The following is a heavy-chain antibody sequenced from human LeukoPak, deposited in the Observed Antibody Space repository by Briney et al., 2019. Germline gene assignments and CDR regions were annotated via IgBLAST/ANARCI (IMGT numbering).Heavy chain of an antibody. D-gene: IGHD4-23*01. CDR3: ATDYGGTMGYFDY. Sequence: SETLSLTCTVSGGSISSYYWSWIRQPPGKGLEWIGYIYYSGSTNYNPSLKSRVTISVDTSKNQFSLKLSSVTAADTAVYYCATDYGGTMGYFDYWGQGTLVTVSS. J-gene: IGHJ4*02. CDR2: IYYSGST. V-gene: IGHV4-59*08. CDR1: GGSISSYY.